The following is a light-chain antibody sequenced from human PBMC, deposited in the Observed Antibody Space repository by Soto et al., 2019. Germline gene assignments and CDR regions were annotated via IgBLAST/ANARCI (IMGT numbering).Light chain of an antibody. CDR3: QQYSSVWT. J-gene: IGKJ1*01. V-gene: IGKV3-20*01. CDR2: GAT. Sequence: EIVLTQSPGTLSLSPGERATRSCRASQSFSSNYLAWYQQKPGQAPRILIYGATTRATGIPDRFSGSESGTDFTLTISRLEPEDSAVYYCQQYSSVWTFGQGIKVEI. CDR1: QSFSSNY.